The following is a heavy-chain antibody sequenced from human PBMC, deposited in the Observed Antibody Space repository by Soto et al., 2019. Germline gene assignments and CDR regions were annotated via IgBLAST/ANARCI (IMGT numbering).Heavy chain of an antibody. J-gene: IGHJ6*02. CDR2: INPNSGGT. Sequence: ASVKVSCKASGYTFTGYYMHWVRQAPGQGLEWMGWINPNSGGTNYAQKFQGWVTMTRDTSISTAYMELSRLRSDDTAVYYCARGRITIFGVVRYGMDVWGQGTTVTVSS. V-gene: IGHV1-2*04. D-gene: IGHD3-3*01. CDR1: GYTFTGYY. CDR3: ARGRITIFGVVRYGMDV.